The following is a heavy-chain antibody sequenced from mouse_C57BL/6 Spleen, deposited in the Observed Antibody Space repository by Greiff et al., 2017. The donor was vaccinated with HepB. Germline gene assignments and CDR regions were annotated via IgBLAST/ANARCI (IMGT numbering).Heavy chain of an antibody. D-gene: IGHD1-1*01. CDR1: GFNFKDDY. J-gene: IGHJ2*01. Sequence: VQLKQSGAELVRPGASVKLSCTASGFNFKDDYMHWVKQRPEQGLEWIGWIDPENGDTEYASKVQGKATITADTSSNTAYLQLSSLTSEDTAVYYCTVYYYHGSAFDYWGQGTTLTVSS. V-gene: IGHV14-4*01. CDR2: IDPENGDT. CDR3: TVYYYHGSAFDY.